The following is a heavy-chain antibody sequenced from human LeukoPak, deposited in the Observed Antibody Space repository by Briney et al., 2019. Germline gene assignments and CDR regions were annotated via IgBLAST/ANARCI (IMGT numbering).Heavy chain of an antibody. CDR1: GFSLSAYW. J-gene: IGHJ6*03. V-gene: IGHV3-21*01. CDR2: ISSSSSYI. D-gene: IGHD2-2*01. Sequence: GGSLRLSCAASGFSLSAYWMTWVRQAPGKGLEWVSSISSSSSYIYYADSVKGRFTISRDNAKNSLYLQMNSLRAEDTAVYYCARDGYCSSTSCLGYMDVWGKGTTVTVSS. CDR3: ARDGYCSSTSCLGYMDV.